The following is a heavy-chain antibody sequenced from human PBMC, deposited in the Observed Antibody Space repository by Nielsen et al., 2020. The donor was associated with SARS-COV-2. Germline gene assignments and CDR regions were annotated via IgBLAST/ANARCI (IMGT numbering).Heavy chain of an antibody. D-gene: IGHD2-2*01. CDR2: ISVYNSNT. V-gene: IGHV1-18*01. Sequence: ASVKVSCKASGYTFASYGLSWVRQAPGQGLEWMGWISVYNSNTKYAQKLQGRVTMTTDTSTSTAYMELRSLKSDDTAVYYCARDLREYCGSTSCPSDYWGQGTLVTFSS. J-gene: IGHJ4*02. CDR3: ARDLREYCGSTSCPSDY. CDR1: GYTFASYG.